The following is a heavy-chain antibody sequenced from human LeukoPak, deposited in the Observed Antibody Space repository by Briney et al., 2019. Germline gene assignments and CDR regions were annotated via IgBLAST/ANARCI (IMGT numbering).Heavy chain of an antibody. CDR2: ISGDGSIT. J-gene: IGHJ4*01. Sequence: PGGSLRLSCAAPGFTISGYWMHWVRQAPGKGLVWVSRISGDGSITAYADSVKGRFTISRDNAKNTLYLQMNSLRAEDTAVYYCARGRAGNYYNHNDYWGQGTLVTVSS. CDR1: GFTISGYW. D-gene: IGHD3-10*01. V-gene: IGHV3-74*01. CDR3: ARGRAGNYYNHNDY.